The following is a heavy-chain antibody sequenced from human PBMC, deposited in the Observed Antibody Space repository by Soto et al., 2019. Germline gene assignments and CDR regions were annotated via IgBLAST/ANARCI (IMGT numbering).Heavy chain of an antibody. V-gene: IGHV3-33*01. D-gene: IGHD6-13*01. Sequence: QVQLVESGGGVVQPGRSLRLSCAASGFTFSSYGMHWVRQAPGKGLEWVAVIWYDGRNKYYADSVKGRFTISRDNSKNTLYLQLSSQRAEDTAVYYCAREWRGQHDYWGQGTLVTVSS. CDR2: IWYDGRNK. CDR1: GFTFSSYG. J-gene: IGHJ4*02. CDR3: AREWRGQHDY.